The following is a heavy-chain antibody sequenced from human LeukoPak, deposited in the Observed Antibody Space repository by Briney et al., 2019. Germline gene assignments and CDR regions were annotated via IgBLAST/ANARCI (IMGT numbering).Heavy chain of an antibody. CDR1: GFTVSSNY. D-gene: IGHD1-7*01. CDR3: ARSITGTTLGWFDP. Sequence: PGGSLRLSCAASGFTVSSNYMSWVRQAPGKGLEWVSVIYSGGSTYYADSVKGRFTISRDNSKNTLYLQMNSLRAEDTAVYYCARSITGTTLGWFDPWGQGTLVTVS. V-gene: IGHV3-53*01. CDR2: IYSGGST. J-gene: IGHJ5*02.